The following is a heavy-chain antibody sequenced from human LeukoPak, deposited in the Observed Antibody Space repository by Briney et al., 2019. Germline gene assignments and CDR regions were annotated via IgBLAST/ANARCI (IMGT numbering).Heavy chain of an antibody. Sequence: ASVKVSCKVSGYTLTELSMHWVRQAPGKGLEWMGGFDPEDGETIYAQKFQGRVTMTEDTSTDTAYMELGSLRSEDTAVYYCATFWGTTYDKYYFDYWGQGTLVTVSS. V-gene: IGHV1-24*01. CDR3: ATFWGTTYDKYYFDY. D-gene: IGHD3-16*01. J-gene: IGHJ4*02. CDR1: GYTLTELS. CDR2: FDPEDGET.